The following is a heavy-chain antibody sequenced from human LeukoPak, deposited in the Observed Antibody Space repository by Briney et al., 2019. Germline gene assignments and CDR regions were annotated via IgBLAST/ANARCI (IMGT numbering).Heavy chain of an antibody. V-gene: IGHV1-18*01. CDR1: GYTFTSYG. Sequence: ASVKVSCKASGYTFTSYGISWVRQAPGQGLEWMGWISAYNGNTNYAQKLQGRVTMTTDTSTSTAYMELRSLRSDDTAVYYCAREIGYCSSTSCQFGDAFDIWGQGTMVTISS. J-gene: IGHJ3*02. CDR2: ISAYNGNT. CDR3: AREIGYCSSTSCQFGDAFDI. D-gene: IGHD2-2*01.